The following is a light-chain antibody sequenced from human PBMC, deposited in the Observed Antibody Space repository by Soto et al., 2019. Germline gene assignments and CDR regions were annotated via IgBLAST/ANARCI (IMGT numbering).Light chain of an antibody. CDR3: QQYNNWPVT. CDR2: DAS. CDR1: QSVSNN. J-gene: IGKJ4*01. Sequence: EIVLTQSPGTLSLSPGERATLSCRASQSVSNNYLAWYQQKPGQAPRLLIYDASNRATGIPARFSGSGSGTEFTLTISGLQSEDFATYYCQQYNNWPVTFGGGTKVDIK. V-gene: IGKV3D-15*01.